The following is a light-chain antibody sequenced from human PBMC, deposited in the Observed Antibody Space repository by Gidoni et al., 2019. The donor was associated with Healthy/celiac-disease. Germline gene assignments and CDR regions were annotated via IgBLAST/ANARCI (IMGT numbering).Light chain of an antibody. V-gene: IGLV3-19*01. CDR1: SLRRYY. CDR2: GKN. J-gene: IGLJ2*01. Sequence: SSELTQDPAVSVALGQTVRITCQGDSLRRYYASWYQQKPGQAPVLVIYGKNNRPSGIPDRFSGSSSGNTASLTITGAPAEDEADYYCNSRDSSGNHLEVFGGGTKLTVL. CDR3: NSRDSSGNHLEV.